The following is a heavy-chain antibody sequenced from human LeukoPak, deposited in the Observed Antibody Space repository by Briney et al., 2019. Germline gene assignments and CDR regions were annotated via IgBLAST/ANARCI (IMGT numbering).Heavy chain of an antibody. CDR3: ARGLEVVGQDYYDSSGRSLDY. V-gene: IGHV3-48*03. Sequence: PGGSLRLSCAASGFTFSSYEMNWVRQAPGKGLEWVSYISSSGSTIYYADSVKGRFTISRDNAKNSLYLQMNSLRAEDTAVYYCARGLEVVGQDYYDSSGRSLDYWGQGTLVTVSS. D-gene: IGHD3-22*01. CDR2: ISSSGSTI. CDR1: GFTFSSYE. J-gene: IGHJ4*02.